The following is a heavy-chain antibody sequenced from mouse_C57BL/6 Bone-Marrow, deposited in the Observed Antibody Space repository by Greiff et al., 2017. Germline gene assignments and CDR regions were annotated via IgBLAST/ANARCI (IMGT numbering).Heavy chain of an antibody. CDR1: GFTFSDYY. J-gene: IGHJ3*01. Sequence: EVQGVESGGGLVQPGGSLKLSCAASGFTFSDYYMYWVRQTPEKRLEWVAYISNGGGSTYYPDTVKGRFTISRDNAKNTLYLQMSRLKSEDTAMYYCVRTYSGSSAAWFAYWGQGTLVTVSA. CDR3: VRTYSGSSAAWFAY. D-gene: IGHD1-1*01. CDR2: ISNGGGST. V-gene: IGHV5-12*01.